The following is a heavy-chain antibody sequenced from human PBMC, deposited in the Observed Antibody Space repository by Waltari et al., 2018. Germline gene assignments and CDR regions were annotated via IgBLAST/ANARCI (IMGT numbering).Heavy chain of an antibody. CDR3: ARGGVDSAISTLDY. Sequence: QVQLVQSGGGVVLPGRSLRLSCTASGLRFSGYAMHWVRQAPGKGLEWVAVISFDGSIKKYKDSVKGRLTISRDNSKSTLYLQLNSLSVEDTAVYYCARGGVDSAISTLDYWGQGTLVTVSS. CDR2: ISFDGSIK. J-gene: IGHJ4*02. CDR1: GLRFSGYA. V-gene: IGHV3-30*04.